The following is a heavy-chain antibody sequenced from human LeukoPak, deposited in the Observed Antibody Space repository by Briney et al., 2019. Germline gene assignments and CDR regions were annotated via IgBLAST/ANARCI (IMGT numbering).Heavy chain of an antibody. J-gene: IGHJ4*02. Sequence: SVKGRFTISRDNAKNSLYLHMNSLRTEDTAFYYCARDMTPSHESSGCDYWGQGTLVTVSS. V-gene: IGHV3-9*01. D-gene: IGHD3-22*01. CDR3: ARDMTPSHESSGCDY.